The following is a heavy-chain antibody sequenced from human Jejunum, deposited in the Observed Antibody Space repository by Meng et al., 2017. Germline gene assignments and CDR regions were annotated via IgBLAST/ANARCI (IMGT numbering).Heavy chain of an antibody. V-gene: IGHV4-39*07. D-gene: IGHD3/OR15-3a*01. Sequence: QLQLQESGAGLVKASETLSLTCTVSVGSISGSYDYWGWIRQPPGKGLDWTGTISYSGSTYYNPSLTSRVTISIDMSKRQVSLRLTSVTAADTAVYYCARVLGLPTYEFWSGRDKSTYFFDYWGQGTLVTVSS. CDR2: ISYSGST. CDR3: ARVLGLPTYEFWSGRDKSTYFFDY. CDR1: VGSISGSYDY. J-gene: IGHJ4*02.